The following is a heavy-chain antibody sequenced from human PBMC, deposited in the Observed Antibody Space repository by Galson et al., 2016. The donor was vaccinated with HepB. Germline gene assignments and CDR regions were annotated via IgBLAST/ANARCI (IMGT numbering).Heavy chain of an antibody. CDR3: ARARDRYGSGGPLDY. CDR2: ITYDGSNK. CDR1: GFTFSVYA. J-gene: IGHJ4*02. Sequence: SLRLSCAASGFTFSVYAIHWVRQAPGKGLEWVAFITYDGSNKYYADSVKGRFTISRDNPKNTLYLQMDSLRIEDTAIYSCARARDRYGSGGPLDYWGQGNLVTVSS. V-gene: IGHV3-30-3*01. D-gene: IGHD3-10*01.